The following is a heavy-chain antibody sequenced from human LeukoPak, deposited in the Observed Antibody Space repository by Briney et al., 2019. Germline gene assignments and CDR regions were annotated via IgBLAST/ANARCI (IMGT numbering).Heavy chain of an antibody. CDR3: ARDRAALQDWVEFDP. D-gene: IGHD3/OR15-3a*01. CDR2: IRDSGEA. Sequence: GGSLRLSCAASGFTVSSNYMSWVRQAPGKGLEWVGLIRDSGEAFYADFVRGRFAISRDESENTLYLQMNSLRVEDTAVCFCARDRAALQDWVEFDPWGQGTPVIVSS. CDR1: GFTVSSNY. J-gene: IGHJ5*02. V-gene: IGHV3-66*03.